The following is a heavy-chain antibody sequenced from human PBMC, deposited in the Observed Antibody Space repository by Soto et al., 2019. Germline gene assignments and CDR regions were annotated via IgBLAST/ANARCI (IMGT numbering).Heavy chain of an antibody. CDR1: GYPVTAYY. Sequence: QLHLVQSGAVVKKPGASVTVSCSASGYPVTAYYMHWVRQAPGRGLEWMGGINPATGAAKYTQTFPGRVTLNRDTSTRTVFMELRGLTSGDTAVFYWARGGGVGVAGSAAFDMWGQGTLVTVSS. J-gene: IGHJ3*02. CDR2: INPATGAA. V-gene: IGHV1-2*02. D-gene: IGHD3-3*01. CDR3: ARGGGVGVAGSAAFDM.